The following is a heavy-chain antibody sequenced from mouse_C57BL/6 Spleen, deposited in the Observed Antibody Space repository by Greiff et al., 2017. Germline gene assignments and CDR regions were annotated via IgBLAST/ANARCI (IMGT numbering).Heavy chain of an antibody. CDR3: ARFITTVVATGFDY. CDR2: IYPGSGST. D-gene: IGHD1-1*01. J-gene: IGHJ2*01. CDR1: GYTFTSYW. Sequence: QVQLQQSGAELVKPGASVKMSCKASGYTFTSYWITWVKQRPGQGLEWIGDIYPGSGSTNYNEKFKSKATLTVDTSSSTAYMQLSSLTSEDSAVYYCARFITTVVATGFDYWGQGTTLTVSS. V-gene: IGHV1-55*01.